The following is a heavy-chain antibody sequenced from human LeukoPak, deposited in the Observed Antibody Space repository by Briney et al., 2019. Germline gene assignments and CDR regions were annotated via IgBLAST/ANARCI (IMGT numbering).Heavy chain of an antibody. CDR3: ARDYSTVTTFFDY. CDR1: GFTFNSYS. CDR2: ISSSSSYI. V-gene: IGHV3-21*01. J-gene: IGHJ4*02. D-gene: IGHD4-17*01. Sequence: PGGSLRLSCAASGFTFNSYSMNWVRQAPGKGLERVSSISSSSSYIYYADSVKGRFTISRDNAKNSLYLQMNSLRAEDTAVYYCARDYSTVTTFFDYWGQGTLVTVSS.